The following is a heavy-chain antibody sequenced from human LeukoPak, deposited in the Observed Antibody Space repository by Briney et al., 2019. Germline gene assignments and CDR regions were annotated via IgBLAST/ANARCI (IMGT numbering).Heavy chain of an antibody. CDR1: GFTFDDYA. Sequence: TGGSLRLSCAASGFTFDDYAMHWVRQAPGKGLEWVSYISSSSSHTNYADSVKGRFTISRDNAKNSLYLQMNSLRAEDTAVYYCARTNLGSGWRFDYWGQGTLVTVSS. D-gene: IGHD6-19*01. CDR2: ISSSSSHT. CDR3: ARTNLGSGWRFDY. V-gene: IGHV3-11*06. J-gene: IGHJ4*02.